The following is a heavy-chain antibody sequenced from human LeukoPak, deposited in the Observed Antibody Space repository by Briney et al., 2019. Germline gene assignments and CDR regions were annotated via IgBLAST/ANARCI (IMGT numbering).Heavy chain of an antibody. Sequence: ASVKVSCKASGYTFTSYYMHWVRQAPGQGLEWVGIINPSGGSTSYAQKFQGRVTMTRDTSTSTVYMELSSLRSEDTAVYYCASEGTAIVVVTASVAGFDPWGQGTLVTVSS. CDR1: GYTFTSYY. V-gene: IGHV1-46*01. J-gene: IGHJ5*02. CDR3: ASEGTAIVVVTASVAGFDP. CDR2: INPSGGST. D-gene: IGHD2-21*02.